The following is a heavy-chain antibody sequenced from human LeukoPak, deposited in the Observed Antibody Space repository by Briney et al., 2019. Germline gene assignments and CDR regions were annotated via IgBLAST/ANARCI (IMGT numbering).Heavy chain of an antibody. J-gene: IGHJ4*02. V-gene: IGHV3-11*01. CDR1: GFTFSDYY. CDR2: ISSSGSTI. Sequence: PGGSLRLSCAASGFTFSDYYLSWIRQAPGKGLEWVSYISSSGSTIYYADSVKGRFTISRDNAKNSLYLQMNSLRAEDTAVYYCARGGWWELPNVPFDYWGQGTLVTVSS. D-gene: IGHD1-26*01. CDR3: ARGGWWELPNVPFDY.